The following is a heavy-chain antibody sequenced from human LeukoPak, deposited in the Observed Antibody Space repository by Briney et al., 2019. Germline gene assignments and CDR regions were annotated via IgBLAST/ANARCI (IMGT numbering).Heavy chain of an antibody. CDR2: ISDSGDNT. J-gene: IGHJ5*02. CDR3: AKKIGTGPGHNWFDP. CDR1: GFTFSKYV. V-gene: IGHV3-23*01. Sequence: GGSLRLSCAASGFTFSKYVMTWVRQAPGKGLEWVSVISDSGDNTYYADSVKGRFTVSRDNSRDTLYLQMNSLRAEDTALYYCAKKIGTGPGHNWFDPWGQGTLVTVSS. D-gene: IGHD2-8*02.